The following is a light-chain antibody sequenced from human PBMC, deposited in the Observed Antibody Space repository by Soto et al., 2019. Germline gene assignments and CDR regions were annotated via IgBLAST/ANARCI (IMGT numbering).Light chain of an antibody. CDR2: GAS. J-gene: IGKJ4*01. CDR1: QSVSSSY. V-gene: IGKV3-20*01. Sequence: EVELTLSPCTLTLSPSERATPSCSARQSVSSSYLAWYQQKPGQAPTLLIYGASSRATGIPDRFSGSGSGTDFTLTISRLEPEDFAVYYCQQYGSSGLTFGGGTKVEIK. CDR3: QQYGSSGLT.